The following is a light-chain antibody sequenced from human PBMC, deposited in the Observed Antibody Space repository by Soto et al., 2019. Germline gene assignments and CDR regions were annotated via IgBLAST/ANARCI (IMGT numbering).Light chain of an antibody. CDR2: EAA. Sequence: QSALTQPASVSGSPGQSITISCTGTSDDIGANNYVSWYQHHPGKAPKILIYEAANRPSGISHRFSGSKSGNTASLTISGLQAEAAADYFCTSYTSASTLVFGGGTKLTVL. V-gene: IGLV2-14*01. CDR3: TSYTSASTLV. CDR1: SDDIGANNY. J-gene: IGLJ2*01.